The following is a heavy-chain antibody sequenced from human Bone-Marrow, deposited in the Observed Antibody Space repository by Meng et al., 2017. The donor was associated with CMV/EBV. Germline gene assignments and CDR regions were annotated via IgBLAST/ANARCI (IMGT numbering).Heavy chain of an antibody. V-gene: IGHV4-38-2*02. CDR3: ARQTNDFWSDDPRGWFDP. D-gene: IGHD3-3*01. J-gene: IGHJ5*02. CDR2: IYHSGST. CDR1: GYSISSGYY. Sequence: SETLSLTCTVSGYSISSGYYWGWIRQPPGKGLEWIGSIYHSGSTYYNPSLKSRVTISVDTSKNQFSLRLSSVTAADTAVYYCARQTNDFWSDDPRGWFDPWGQGTLVTVSS.